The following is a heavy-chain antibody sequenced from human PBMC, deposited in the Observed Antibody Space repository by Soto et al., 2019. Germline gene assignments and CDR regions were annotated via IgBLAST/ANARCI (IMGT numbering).Heavy chain of an antibody. V-gene: IGHV6-1*01. CDR3: ARERPIYCSGGSCYSVVHYYYMDV. D-gene: IGHD2-15*01. Sequence: KQSQTLSLPCAISGDSVSSNSAAWNWIRQSPSRGLEWLGRTYYRSKWYNDYAVSVKSRITINPDTSKNQFSLQLNSVTPEDTAVYYCARERPIYCSGGSCYSVVHYYYMDVWGKGTTVTVSS. CDR1: GDSVSSNSAA. J-gene: IGHJ6*03. CDR2: TYYRSKWYN.